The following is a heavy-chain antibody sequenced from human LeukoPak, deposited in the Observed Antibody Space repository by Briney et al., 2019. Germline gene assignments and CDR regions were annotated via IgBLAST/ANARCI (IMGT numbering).Heavy chain of an antibody. CDR1: GFTFSSYA. J-gene: IGHJ4*02. D-gene: IGHD6-19*01. Sequence: GGSLRLSCAASGFTFSSYAMSWVRQAPGKGLEWISVISGSGGNTNYADSVKGRFTISRDDSKNTLYLQMNSLRAEDTAVYYCAKPVAAPKVYYFDYWGQGTLVTVSS. CDR2: ISGSGGNT. CDR3: AKPVAAPKVYYFDY. V-gene: IGHV3-23*01.